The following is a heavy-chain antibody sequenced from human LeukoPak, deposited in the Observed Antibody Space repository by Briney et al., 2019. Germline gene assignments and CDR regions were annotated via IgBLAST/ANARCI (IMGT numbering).Heavy chain of an antibody. CDR1: GFTFTNHW. J-gene: IGHJ4*02. D-gene: IGHD2/OR15-2a*01. V-gene: IGHV3-7*01. CDR2: IKQDGGAK. CDR3: ARERVTTTSFDY. Sequence: GGSLRLSCAASGFTFTNHWMNWLRQAPGKGLEWVANIKQDGGAKNYVDSVKGRFTISRDNAKNSLYLQMNNLRVEDTAVYYCARERVTTTSFDYWGQGVLVTVSS.